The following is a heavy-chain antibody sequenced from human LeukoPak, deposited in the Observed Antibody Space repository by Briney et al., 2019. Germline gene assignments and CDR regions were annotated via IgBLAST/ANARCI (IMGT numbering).Heavy chain of an antibody. D-gene: IGHD3-10*01. CDR3: ARDRGSGSYIVFGP. CDR1: GYTFTSYA. Sequence: ASVKVSCKASGYTFTSYAMHWVRQAPGQRLGWMGWINACNGNTKYSQKFQGRGTITRDTSASTAYMELSSLRSEDTAVYYCARDRGSGSYIVFGPWGQGTLVTVSS. CDR2: INACNGNT. J-gene: IGHJ5*02. V-gene: IGHV1-3*01.